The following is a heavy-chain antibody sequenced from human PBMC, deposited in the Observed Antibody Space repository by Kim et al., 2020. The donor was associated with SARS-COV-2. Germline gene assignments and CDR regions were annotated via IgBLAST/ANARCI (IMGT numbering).Heavy chain of an antibody. Sequence: ASVKVSCKASGYTFTGYYMHWVRQAPGQGLEWMGWINPNSGGTNYAQKFQGRVTMTRDTSISTAYMELSRLRSDDTAVYYCARVRFTGYQLLISHGGFDPWGQGTLVTVSS. CDR2: INPNSGGT. V-gene: IGHV1-2*02. J-gene: IGHJ5*02. CDR3: ARVRFTGYQLLISHGGFDP. CDR1: GYTFTGYY. D-gene: IGHD2-2*01.